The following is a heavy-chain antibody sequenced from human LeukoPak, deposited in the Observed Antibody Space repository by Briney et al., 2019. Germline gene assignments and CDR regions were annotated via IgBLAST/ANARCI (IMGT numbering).Heavy chain of an antibody. V-gene: IGHV3-53*01. CDR1: GFTVSSNH. Sequence: GGSLRLSCAASGFTVSSNHMSWVRQAPGKGLEWVSVIYSGGSTDYADSVKGRFTIARDNLKNTLYLQMNSLRAEDTAVYYCARDRGYSYFGYWGQGTLVTVSS. D-gene: IGHD5-18*01. CDR2: IYSGGST. CDR3: ARDRGYSYFGY. J-gene: IGHJ4*02.